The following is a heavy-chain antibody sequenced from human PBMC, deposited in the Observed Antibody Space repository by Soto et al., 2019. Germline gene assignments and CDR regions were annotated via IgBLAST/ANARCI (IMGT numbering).Heavy chain of an antibody. D-gene: IGHD6-6*01. CDR2: VGGNSVST. Sequence: EVRLLESGGDLIQPGWSLRLSCAASGFTCSSSAMSWVRQAPDKGLEWVSSVGGNSVSTFYADSVKGRFTISKDSSKNTMFLQTDSGRAEDTAVYYCRKARGSSPRWGYYHIDGWGKGTTVTVS. V-gene: IGHV3-23*01. J-gene: IGHJ6*03. CDR1: GFTCSSSA. CDR3: RKARGSSPRWGYYHIDG.